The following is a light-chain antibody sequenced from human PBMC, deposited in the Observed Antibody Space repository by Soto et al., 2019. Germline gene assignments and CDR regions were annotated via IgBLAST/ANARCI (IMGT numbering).Light chain of an antibody. CDR1: QSISSW. Sequence: DIQRTQSPSTLSASVGDRVTITCRASQSISSWLAWYQQKPGKAPKLLIYKTSNLESGVPSRFSGSGSGTEFSLTISSLQPDDFATYYCQQYKSFSLPFGGGTKVDI. CDR2: KTS. CDR3: QQYKSFSLP. J-gene: IGKJ4*01. V-gene: IGKV1-5*03.